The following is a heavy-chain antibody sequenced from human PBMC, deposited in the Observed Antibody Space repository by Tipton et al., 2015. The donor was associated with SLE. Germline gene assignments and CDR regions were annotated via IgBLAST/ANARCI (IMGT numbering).Heavy chain of an antibody. J-gene: IGHJ4*02. CDR2: IRYDGGDE. V-gene: IGHV3-33*01. D-gene: IGHD3-16*01. Sequence: RSLRLSCAASGFTFTSYSMNWVRQAPGKGLEWVAYIRYDGGDERYADSGRGRFTISRDNSKNTVYLQMNSLRAEDTAVYYCARGRQQRVRSSLGYWGQGTLVTVSS. CDR3: ARGRQQRVRSSLGY. CDR1: GFTFTSYS.